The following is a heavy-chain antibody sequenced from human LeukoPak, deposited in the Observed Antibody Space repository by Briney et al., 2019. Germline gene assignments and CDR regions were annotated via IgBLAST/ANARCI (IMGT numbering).Heavy chain of an antibody. J-gene: IGHJ4*02. CDR3: ARAPRRDHCTTNDVCYYFDY. Sequence: ASVKVSCKASGYTFTSYYMHWVRQAPGQGLEWMGIINPSGGSTSYAQKFQGRVTMTGDTSTSTVYMELSSLRSEDTAVYYCARAPRRDHCTTNDVCYYFDYWGQGTLVTVSS. D-gene: IGHD2-8*01. CDR1: GYTFTSYY. V-gene: IGHV1-46*01. CDR2: INPSGGST.